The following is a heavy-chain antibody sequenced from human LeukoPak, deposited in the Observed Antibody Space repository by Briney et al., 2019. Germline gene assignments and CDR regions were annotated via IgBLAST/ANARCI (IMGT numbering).Heavy chain of an antibody. Sequence: SETLSLTCAVSGYSISSGYYWGWIRQPPGKGLEWIGSIYHSGSTYYSPSLTRRVPISVDTSKNQFSLKLSSVTAADTAVYYCARLLGRSLYNWNVAFDPWGQGTLVTVSS. CDR1: GYSISSGYY. V-gene: IGHV4-38-2*01. CDR3: ARLLGRSLYNWNVAFDP. J-gene: IGHJ5*02. D-gene: IGHD1-1*01. CDR2: IYHSGST.